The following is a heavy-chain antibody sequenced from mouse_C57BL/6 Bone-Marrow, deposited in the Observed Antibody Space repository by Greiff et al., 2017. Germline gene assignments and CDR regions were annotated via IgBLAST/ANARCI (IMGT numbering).Heavy chain of an antibody. J-gene: IGHJ4*01. CDR1: GYAFSSSW. CDR3: ARTGGLRRAMDY. Sequence: VNLVESGPELVKPGASVKISCKASGYAFSSSWMNWVKQRPGKGLEWIGRIYPGDGDTNYNGKFKGKATLTADKSSSTAYMQLSSLTSEDSAVYFCARTGGLRRAMDYWGQGTSVTVSS. D-gene: IGHD2-4*01. V-gene: IGHV1-82*01. CDR2: IYPGDGDT.